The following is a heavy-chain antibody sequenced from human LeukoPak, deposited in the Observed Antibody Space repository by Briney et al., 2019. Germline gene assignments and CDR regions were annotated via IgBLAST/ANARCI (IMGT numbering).Heavy chain of an antibody. D-gene: IGHD4-11*01. CDR3: AKEVTVTPYYYYYMDV. J-gene: IGHJ6*03. Sequence: GGSLRLSCAASGFTFSSYGMHWVRQAPGKGLEWVAFIRYDGSNKYYADSVKGRFTISRDKSKNTLYLQMNSLRAEDTAVYYCAKEVTVTPYYYYYMDVWGKGTTVTVSS. CDR2: IRYDGSNK. CDR1: GFTFSSYG. V-gene: IGHV3-30*02.